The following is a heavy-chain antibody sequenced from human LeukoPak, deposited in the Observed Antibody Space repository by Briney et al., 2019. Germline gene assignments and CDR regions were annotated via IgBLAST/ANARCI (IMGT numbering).Heavy chain of an antibody. J-gene: IGHJ6*03. CDR2: ISAYNGNT. CDR3: ARDYGPLIPYCYCMDV. CDR1: GYTFTSYG. V-gene: IGHV1-18*01. Sequence: ASVKVSCKASGYTFTSYGISWVRQAPGQGLEWMGWISAYNGNTNYAQNLQGRVTMTTDTSTSTAYMELRSLRSDDTAVYYCARDYGPLIPYCYCMDVWGKGTTVTVSS. D-gene: IGHD4-17*01.